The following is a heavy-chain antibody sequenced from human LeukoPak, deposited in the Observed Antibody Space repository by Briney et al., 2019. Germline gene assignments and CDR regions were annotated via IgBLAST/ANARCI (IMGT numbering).Heavy chain of an antibody. Sequence: PGGSLRLSCAASGFTFDDYGMSWVRQAPGKGLEWVSAISGSGGSTYYADSVKGRFTISRDNSKNTLYLQMNSLRAEDTAVYYCAKDRPDYGDYPLDYWGQGTLVTVSS. J-gene: IGHJ4*02. V-gene: IGHV3-23*01. CDR1: GFTFDDYG. CDR3: AKDRPDYGDYPLDY. D-gene: IGHD4-17*01. CDR2: ISGSGGST.